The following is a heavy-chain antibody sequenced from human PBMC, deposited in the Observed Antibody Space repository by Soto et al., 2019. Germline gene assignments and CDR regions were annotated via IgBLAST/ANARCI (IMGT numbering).Heavy chain of an antibody. CDR1: GGSFSGYY. CDR2: INHSGST. CDR3: ARGRGDCSSTNCSYYYYYYMDV. Sequence: LSLTCAVYGGSFSGYYWSWIRQPPGKGLEWIGEINHSGSTNYNPSLKSRVTISVDTSKNQFSLKLSSVTAADTAVYYCARGRGDCSSTNCSYYYYYYMDVWGKGTTVTVSS. D-gene: IGHD2-2*01. J-gene: IGHJ6*03. V-gene: IGHV4-34*01.